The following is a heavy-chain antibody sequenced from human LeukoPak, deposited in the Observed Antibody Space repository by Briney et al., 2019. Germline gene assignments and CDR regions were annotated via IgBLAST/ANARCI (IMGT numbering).Heavy chain of an antibody. CDR1: GFTFKDYA. D-gene: IGHD2-2*01. J-gene: IGHJ1*01. CDR3: ARAAEASCSGTSCYRYFHH. CDR2: IAFDGRTT. Sequence: GGSLTLSCSASGFTFKDYAMHWVRPAPGRGLEWVAVIAFDGRTTYYADSVSGRFTISRDHSNNALSLQMNSLSADDTAVYYCARAAEASCSGTSCYRYFHHWGQGTLVIVSS. V-gene: IGHV3-30*04.